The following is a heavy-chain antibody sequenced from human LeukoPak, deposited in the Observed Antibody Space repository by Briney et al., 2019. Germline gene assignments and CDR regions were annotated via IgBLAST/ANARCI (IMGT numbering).Heavy chain of an antibody. CDR1: GFTFSSYA. D-gene: IGHD3-22*01. CDR2: ISYDGSNK. V-gene: IGHV3-30-3*01. J-gene: IGHJ3*02. CDR3: ARTLYYDSSGEEAFDI. Sequence: PGESLRLSCAASGFTFSSYAMHWVRQAPGKGLEWVAVISYDGSNKYYADSVKGRFTISRDNSKNTLYLQMNSLRAEDTAVYYCARTLYYDSSGEEAFDIWGQGTMVTVSS.